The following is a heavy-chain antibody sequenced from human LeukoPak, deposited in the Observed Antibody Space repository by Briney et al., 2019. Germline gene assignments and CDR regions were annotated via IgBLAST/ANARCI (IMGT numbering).Heavy chain of an antibody. V-gene: IGHV4-31*03. CDR3: KTAYEMATRIDY. CDR2: IYYSGST. CDR1: GGSISSGGYY. J-gene: IGHJ4*02. Sequence: SETLSLTCTVSGGSISSGGYYWSWIRQHPGKGLEWIGYIYYSGSTYYNPSLKSRVTISVDTSKNQFSLKLSSVTAADTFVYKQKTAYEMATRIDYWGQGTLVTVSS. D-gene: IGHD5-24*01.